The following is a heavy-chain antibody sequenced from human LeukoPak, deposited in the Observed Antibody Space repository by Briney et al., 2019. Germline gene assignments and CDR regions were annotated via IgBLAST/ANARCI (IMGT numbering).Heavy chain of an antibody. CDR1: GFSFSSYT. Sequence: GGSLRLSCVASGFSFSSYTMSWVRQAPGKGLEWVAKMKEDGSEIYSVDSVKGRFTICRDNAKNSLCLQMSSLTVEDTAVYYCARGGARYLDSWGQGTLVTVSS. CDR2: MKEDGSEI. J-gene: IGHJ5*02. V-gene: IGHV3-7*01. CDR3: ARGGARYLDS. D-gene: IGHD3-9*01.